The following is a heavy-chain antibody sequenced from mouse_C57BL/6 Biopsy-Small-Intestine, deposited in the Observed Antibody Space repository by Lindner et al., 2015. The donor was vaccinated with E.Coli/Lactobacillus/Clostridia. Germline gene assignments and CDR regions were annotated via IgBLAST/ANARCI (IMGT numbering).Heavy chain of an antibody. Sequence: VQLQESGAELVRPGTSVKVSCKASGYAFTNYLIEWVKQRPGQGLEWIGVINPGSGGTNYNEKFKGKATLTADKSSSTAYMQLSSLTSEDSAVYFCAREFDYGSSPYYATDYWGQGTSVTVSS. V-gene: IGHV1-54*01. CDR1: GYAFTNYL. CDR2: INPGSGGT. D-gene: IGHD1-1*01. J-gene: IGHJ4*01. CDR3: AREFDYGSSPYYATDY.